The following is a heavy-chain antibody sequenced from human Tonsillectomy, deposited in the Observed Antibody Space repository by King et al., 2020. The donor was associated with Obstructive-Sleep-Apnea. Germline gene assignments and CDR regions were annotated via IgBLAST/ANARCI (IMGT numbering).Heavy chain of an antibody. J-gene: IGHJ6*02. V-gene: IGHV3-11*05. Sequence: VQLVESGGGLVKPGGSLRLSCAASGFTFSDYYMSWIRQAPGKGLECVSYISGSSSYTHYADSVKGRFTISRDNAKNSLFLQMNSLSAEDTAVYYCATKRPSGPGYGMDVCGQGTTVTVSS. CDR1: GFTFSDYY. D-gene: IGHD3-3*01. CDR3: ATKRPSGPGYGMDV. CDR2: ISGSSSYT.